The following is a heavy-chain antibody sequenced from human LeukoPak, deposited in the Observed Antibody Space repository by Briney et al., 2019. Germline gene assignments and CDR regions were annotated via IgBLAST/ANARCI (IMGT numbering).Heavy chain of an antibody. V-gene: IGHV3-23*01. D-gene: IGHD6-19*01. Sequence: GGSLRLSCAASGFTFSSYAMSWVRQAPGKGLEWVSAISGSGGSTYYADSVKGRFTISRDNSKNTLYLQMNSLRAEDTAVHYCAKSSRIAVAGYFDYWGQGTLVTVSS. CDR1: GFTFSSYA. J-gene: IGHJ4*02. CDR3: AKSSRIAVAGYFDY. CDR2: ISGSGGST.